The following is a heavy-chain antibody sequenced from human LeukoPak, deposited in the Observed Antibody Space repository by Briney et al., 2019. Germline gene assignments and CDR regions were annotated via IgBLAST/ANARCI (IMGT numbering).Heavy chain of an antibody. D-gene: IGHD6-13*01. CDR3: ATQEVQVSAAGTDYYYYMDV. Sequence: ASVRVSCKVYGNPRTHLPMHWVRQAPGKGLEWMGGFDMEEGETFYAHKFQGRVSMTEDTSTHTAYMDLSSLTAEDTAVYYCATQEVQVSAAGTDYYYYMDVWGKGTTVTVSS. J-gene: IGHJ6*03. V-gene: IGHV1-24*01. CDR1: GNPRTHLP. CDR2: FDMEEGET.